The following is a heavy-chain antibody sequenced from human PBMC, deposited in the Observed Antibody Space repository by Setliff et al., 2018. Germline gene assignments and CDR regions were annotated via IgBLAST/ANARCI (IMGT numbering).Heavy chain of an antibody. J-gene: IGHJ6*02. V-gene: IGHV3-21*01. CDR2: ISSSSSYI. CDR1: GFTFSNAW. CDR3: TRDQDYYGMDV. Sequence: PGGSLRLSCAVSGFTFSNAWMSWVRQAPGKGLEWVSSISSSSSYIYYADSVKGRFTISRDNTKNSLYLQMNSLRGEDTAVYHCTRDQDYYGMDVWGQGTTVTVSS.